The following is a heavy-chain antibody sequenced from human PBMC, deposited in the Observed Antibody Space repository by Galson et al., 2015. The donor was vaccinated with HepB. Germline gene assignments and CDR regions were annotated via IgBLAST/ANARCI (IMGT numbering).Heavy chain of an antibody. V-gene: IGHV3-21*01. CDR2: ISSSSSYI. Sequence: SLRLSCAASGFTFSSYSMNWVRQAPGKGLEWVSSISSSSSYIYYADSVKGRFTISRDNAKNSLYLQMNSLRAEDTAVYYCARAGAMVRGSVGAFDIWGQGTMVTVSS. J-gene: IGHJ3*02. CDR1: GFTFSSYS. CDR3: ARAGAMVRGSVGAFDI. D-gene: IGHD3-10*01.